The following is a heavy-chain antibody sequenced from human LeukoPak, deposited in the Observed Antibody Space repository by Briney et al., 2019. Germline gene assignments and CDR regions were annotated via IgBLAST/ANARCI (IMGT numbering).Heavy chain of an antibody. CDR2: ISGSGGGT. Sequence: GGSLRLSCEASGVTFSSYVMSWVRQAPGKGPEWVSGISGSGGGTYYADSVKGRFTTSRDNSKNTLYLQMNSLRAEDTAVYYCARDKTYYTPAGNWGQGTLVTVSS. J-gene: IGHJ4*02. V-gene: IGHV3-23*01. D-gene: IGHD3-3*01. CDR1: GVTFSSYV. CDR3: ARDKTYYTPAGN.